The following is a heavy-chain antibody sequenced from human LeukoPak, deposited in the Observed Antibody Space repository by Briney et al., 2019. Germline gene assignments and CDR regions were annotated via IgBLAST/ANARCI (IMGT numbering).Heavy chain of an antibody. CDR1: GGSISSSSYY. Sequence: SETLSLTCTVSGGSISSSSYYWGWIRQPPGKGLEWIGSIYYSGSTYYNPSLKSRVTISVDTSKNQFSLKLSSVTAADTAVYYCAREVRPYYDFWSGYYPSYYYYMDVWGKGTTVTVSS. V-gene: IGHV4-39*07. CDR3: AREVRPYYDFWSGYYPSYYYYMDV. D-gene: IGHD3-3*01. J-gene: IGHJ6*03. CDR2: IYYSGST.